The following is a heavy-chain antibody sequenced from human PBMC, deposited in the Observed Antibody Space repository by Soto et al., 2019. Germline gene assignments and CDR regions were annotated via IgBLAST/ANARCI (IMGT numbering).Heavy chain of an antibody. V-gene: IGHV3-23*01. CDR1: GFTFSSYA. D-gene: IGHD3-16*01. CDR2: ISGSGGST. CDR3: SKDRRGNGHYYYGMDV. Sequence: GGSLRLSCAASGFTFSSYAMSWVRQAPGKGLEWVSAISGSGGSTYYADSVKGRFTISRDNSKNTLYLQMNSLRAEDTAVYYCSKDRRGNGHYYYGMDVWGQGTTVTVSS. J-gene: IGHJ6*02.